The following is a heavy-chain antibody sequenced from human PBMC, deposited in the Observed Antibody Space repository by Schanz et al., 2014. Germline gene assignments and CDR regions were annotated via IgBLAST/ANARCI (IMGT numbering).Heavy chain of an antibody. V-gene: IGHV1-69*02. CDR3: ARTGYDPSLTH. D-gene: IGHD5-12*01. Sequence: QVQLVQSGAEVKKPGSSVKVSCTASGDTFRSYTINWVRHAPGQGLEWMGRIIPITGITNYAQKFQGRVTLTADKSTSTAFVEVNSLRSEDTAVYYCARTGYDPSLTHWGQGTLVTVSS. CDR1: GDTFRSYT. CDR2: IIPITGIT. J-gene: IGHJ4*02.